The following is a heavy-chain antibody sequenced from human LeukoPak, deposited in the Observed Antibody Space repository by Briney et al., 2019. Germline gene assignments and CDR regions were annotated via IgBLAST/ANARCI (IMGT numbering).Heavy chain of an antibody. J-gene: IGHJ4*02. V-gene: IGHV3-23*01. CDR3: ARPQRMPYGGDSSGYYYEDCFDY. CDR2: ISASGGST. Sequence: PGGSLRLSCAASGFTFRSHDMSWVRQAPGKGLEWVSGISASGGSTFYADSVKGRFTISRDNSKNTLYLQMNGLRAEDTAVYYCARPQRMPYGGDSSGYYYEDCFDYWGQGTLVTVSS. D-gene: IGHD3-22*01. CDR1: GFTFRSHD.